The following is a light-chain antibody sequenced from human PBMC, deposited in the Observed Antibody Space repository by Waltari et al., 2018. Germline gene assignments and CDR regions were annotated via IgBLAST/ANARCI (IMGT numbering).Light chain of an antibody. CDR1: QNLFYGPYNKNY. Sequence: DVVMTQSPDSLAVSLGERATINCKSSQNLFYGPYNKNYFGWYQQKPGQPPKLLIYWASTRESGVPDRFSGSGSGTDFTLTISSLQAEDVAVYYCQQYYSTPPTFGQGTKLEIK. J-gene: IGKJ2*01. V-gene: IGKV4-1*01. CDR3: QQYYSTPPT. CDR2: WAS.